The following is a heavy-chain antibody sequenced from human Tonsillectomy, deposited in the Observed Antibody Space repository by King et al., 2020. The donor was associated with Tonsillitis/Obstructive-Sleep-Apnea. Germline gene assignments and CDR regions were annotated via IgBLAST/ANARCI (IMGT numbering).Heavy chain of an antibody. J-gene: IGHJ6*03. V-gene: IGHV3-66*01. Sequence: VQLVESGGGLVQPGGSLSLSCAASGLTVSHNYLSWVRQAPGKGLEWVSIIYGCGSTYYADSVKGRFHISRDRSQNTLYLQMNTLIVEETAVYYCARAGEYDYYYYMDVWGKGTTVTVSS. CDR1: GLTVSHNY. CDR2: IYGCGST. CDR3: ARAGEYDYYYYMDV. D-gene: IGHD6-19*01.